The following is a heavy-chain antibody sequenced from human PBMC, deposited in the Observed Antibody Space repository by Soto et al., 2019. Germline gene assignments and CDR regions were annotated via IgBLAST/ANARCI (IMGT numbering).Heavy chain of an antibody. CDR2: VYYSVST. CDR3: ARGRFLDF. D-gene: IGHD3-3*01. CDR1: GASISDGNYY. J-gene: IGHJ4*02. V-gene: IGHV4-30-4*02. Sequence: PSNTLYLTCSVSGASISDGNYYWTWIRQSPAKGLEWIGYVYYSVSTYYNPSLQSRVTISADTSNNYYSLKLNSVTVADTAVYLCARGRFLDFWGQGILVTASS.